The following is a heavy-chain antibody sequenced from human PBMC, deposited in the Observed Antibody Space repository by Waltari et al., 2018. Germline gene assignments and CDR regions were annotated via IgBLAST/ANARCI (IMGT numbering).Heavy chain of an antibody. D-gene: IGHD6-19*01. J-gene: IGHJ4*02. V-gene: IGHV3-23*01. CDR2: ISGSVGST. CDR3: AKIAASSGWPYYFDY. Sequence: GKGLEWVSAISGSVGSTYYADSVKGRFTIARDNSKNTLYLQMNSLRAEDTAVYYCAKIAASSGWPYYFDYWGQGTLVTVSS.